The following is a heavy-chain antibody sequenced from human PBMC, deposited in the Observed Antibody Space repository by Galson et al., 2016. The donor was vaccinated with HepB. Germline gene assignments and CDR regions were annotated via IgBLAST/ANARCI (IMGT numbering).Heavy chain of an antibody. J-gene: IGHJ3*01. CDR3: ASPHYSSDSPFETGQLSTDAFEV. Sequence: SETLSLTCTVSGASVSTTFYYWGWIRQPPGKGLEWIGNIHYGSMTYYNPSLEGRVTIFVDTSKNLVSLKLTSVTAADTAMYYCASPHYSSDSPFETGQLSTDAFEVWGQGTTVTVSP. V-gene: IGHV4-39*07. CDR2: IHYGSMT. D-gene: IGHD1-1*01. CDR1: GASVSTTFYY.